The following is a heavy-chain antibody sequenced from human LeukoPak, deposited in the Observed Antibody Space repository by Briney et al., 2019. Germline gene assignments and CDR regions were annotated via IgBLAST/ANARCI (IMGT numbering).Heavy chain of an antibody. Sequence: PGGSLRLSCAASGFTFTNYAMNWVRQAPEKGLEWVSSITNTAGTTYYADSVKGRFTISRDSAKNTLFLQMNSLRAEDTAVYYCARGGYRYGYGTDYWGQGTLVTVSS. D-gene: IGHD5-18*01. CDR2: ITNTAGTT. CDR1: GFTFTNYA. V-gene: IGHV3-23*01. J-gene: IGHJ4*02. CDR3: ARGGYRYGYGTDY.